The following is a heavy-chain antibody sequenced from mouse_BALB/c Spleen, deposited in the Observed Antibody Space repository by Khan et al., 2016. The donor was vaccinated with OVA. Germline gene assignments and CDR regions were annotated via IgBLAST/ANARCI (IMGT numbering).Heavy chain of an antibody. CDR3: ARSILLYFDY. Sequence: EVELVESGAELVRPGALVKLSCKGSGFNIKDYYMQWVKQRPEQGLEWIGWIDPENGNSIYDPKFQGKASITADTSSNTAYLQPSSLTSEDTAVYYCARSILLYFDYWGQGTTLTVSS. J-gene: IGHJ2*01. D-gene: IGHD2-3*01. CDR1: GFNIKDYY. V-gene: IGHV14-1*02. CDR2: IDPENGNS.